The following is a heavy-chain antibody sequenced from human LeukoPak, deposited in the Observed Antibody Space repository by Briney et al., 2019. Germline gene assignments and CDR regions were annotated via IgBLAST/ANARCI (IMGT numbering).Heavy chain of an antibody. CDR1: GFTFSSYD. J-gene: IGHJ4*02. CDR3: AKGGAAAGPGY. Sequence: GGSLRLSCAASGFTFSSYDMHWVRQAPGKGLEWVAVISYDGSNKYYADSVKGRFTISRDNSKNTLYLQMNSLRAEDTAVYYCAKGGAAAGPGYWGQGTLVTVSS. V-gene: IGHV3-30*18. D-gene: IGHD6-13*01. CDR2: ISYDGSNK.